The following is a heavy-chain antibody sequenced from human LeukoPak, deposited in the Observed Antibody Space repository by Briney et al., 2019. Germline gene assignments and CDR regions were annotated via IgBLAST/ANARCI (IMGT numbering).Heavy chain of an antibody. J-gene: IGHJ4*02. CDR2: ISAYNGNT. CDR1: GYTFTSYG. D-gene: IGHD4-23*01. Sequence: ASVKVSCKASGYTFTSYGISWVRQAPGQGLEWMGWISAYNGNTNYAQKLQGRVTMTTDTSTSTAYMELRSLRSDDTAVYYCARGLYSHDYGGKEADYWGQGALVTVSS. V-gene: IGHV1-18*01. CDR3: ARGLYSHDYGGKEADY.